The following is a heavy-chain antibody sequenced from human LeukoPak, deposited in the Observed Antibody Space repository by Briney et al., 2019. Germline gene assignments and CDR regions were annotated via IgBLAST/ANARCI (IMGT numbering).Heavy chain of an antibody. V-gene: IGHV4-39*01. CDR2: IDYSGST. Sequence: SETLSLTCTVSGGSISSSSYYWGWIRQPPGKGLEWIGNIDYSGSTYYNPSFRSRVTISVDTSKNQFSLRLSSVTAADTAVYYCARGRRRSLWFGEFPRSNWFDPWGQGTLVTVSS. D-gene: IGHD3-10*01. J-gene: IGHJ5*02. CDR1: GGSISSSSYY. CDR3: ARGRRRSLWFGEFPRSNWFDP.